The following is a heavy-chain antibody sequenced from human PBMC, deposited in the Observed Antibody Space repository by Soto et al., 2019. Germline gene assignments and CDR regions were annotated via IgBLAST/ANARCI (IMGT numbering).Heavy chain of an antibody. CDR2: INPNSGDT. J-gene: IGHJ6*03. D-gene: IGHD3-3*01. Sequence: QVQLVQSGADVKKPGASVKVSCQASGYTFTSYDINWVRQATGQGLEWMGSINPNSGDTGYAQKFQGRVTMTRNNSITTAYMELNSLRSEDTAVYYCARGLEFKIFGVPRGNYYYQMDVWGKGTTVTVSS. CDR3: ARGLEFKIFGVPRGNYYYQMDV. CDR1: GYTFTSYD. V-gene: IGHV1-8*01.